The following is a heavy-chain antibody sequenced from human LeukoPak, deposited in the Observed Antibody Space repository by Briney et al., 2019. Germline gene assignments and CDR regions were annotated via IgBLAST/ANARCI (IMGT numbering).Heavy chain of an antibody. CDR2: TSFDGQDT. J-gene: IGHJ6*03. D-gene: IGHD3-3*01. CDR3: ARGPPARISYYYYMDV. CDR1: GFTFSLYA. V-gene: IGHV3-30*04. Sequence: GGSLRLSCAASGFTFSLYAMHWVRQTPERGLEWLAVTSFDGQDTKYADAVRGRFIITRDNSKNTLYLQMNSLRAEDTAVYYCARGPPARISYYYYMDVWGKGTTVTISS.